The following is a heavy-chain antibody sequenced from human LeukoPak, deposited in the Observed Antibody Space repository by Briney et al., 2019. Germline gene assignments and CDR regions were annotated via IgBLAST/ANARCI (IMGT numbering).Heavy chain of an antibody. CDR1: DVSISNSY. Sequence: PSETLSLTCSVSDVSISNSYWSWIRQPPGKGLELIGYINYSGSTHYNPSLKSRLTIAVDKAKNQFSLKVSSVTAADTAVYYCSRGRNTMVRGAIGQTSLYYYSYYMDVWGKGTTVTVSS. CDR2: INYSGST. D-gene: IGHD3-10*01. V-gene: IGHV4-59*12. J-gene: IGHJ6*03. CDR3: SRGRNTMVRGAIGQTSLYYYSYYMDV.